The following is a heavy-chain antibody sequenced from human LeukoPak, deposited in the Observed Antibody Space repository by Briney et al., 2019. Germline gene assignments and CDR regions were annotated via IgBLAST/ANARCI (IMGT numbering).Heavy chain of an antibody. CDR3: ARGGYFDWFPFAC. D-gene: IGHD3-9*01. V-gene: IGHV4-34*01. J-gene: IGHJ4*01. CDR1: GGSFGGYY. Sequence: PSETLSRTCAVSGGSFGGYYGTWIRQPPGKGLGWIGRINHGGITSYNPSLQSRVTMSVDASKNQFSLNLTSVTAADTAMYYCARGGYFDWFPFACWGQGSLVTVSS. CDR2: INHGGIT.